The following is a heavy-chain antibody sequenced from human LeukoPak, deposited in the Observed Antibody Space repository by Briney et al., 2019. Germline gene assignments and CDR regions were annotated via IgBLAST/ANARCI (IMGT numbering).Heavy chain of an antibody. Sequence: GGSLRLSCAASGFTVSRHWMHWVRQAPGKGLVWISRINSDGRVTDYADFVKGRFTISRDNAKSTVYLQINSLRDEDTAVYYCARTDRTNNGPREWGQGTLVTVSS. CDR2: INSDGRVT. V-gene: IGHV3-74*01. CDR3: ARTDRTNNGPRE. D-gene: IGHD1/OR15-1a*01. J-gene: IGHJ4*02. CDR1: GFTVSRHW.